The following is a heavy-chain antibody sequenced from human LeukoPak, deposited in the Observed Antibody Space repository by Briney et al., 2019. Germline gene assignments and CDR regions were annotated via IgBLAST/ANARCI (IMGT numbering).Heavy chain of an antibody. CDR2: IYPGDSDT. V-gene: IGHV5-51*01. D-gene: IGHD1-14*01. CDR1: GYNFTTYW. CDR3: ARRRRTSSPDGFDI. Sequence: GESLEISCKGFGYNFTTYWIGWVRQMPGKGLEWMGIIYPGDSDTRYSPSFEGQVTISGDKSIYTAYLQWSSLKASDTAIYYCARRRRTSSPDGFDIWGQGTMVTVFS. J-gene: IGHJ3*02.